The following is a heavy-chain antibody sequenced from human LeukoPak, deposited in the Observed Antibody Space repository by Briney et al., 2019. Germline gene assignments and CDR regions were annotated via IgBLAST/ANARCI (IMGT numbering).Heavy chain of an antibody. CDR3: AKGIYSSGWSYFDY. CDR2: LSGSGITT. D-gene: IGHD6-19*01. CDR1: GFTFSNSA. J-gene: IGHJ4*01. Sequence: GGTLRLSCAASGFTFSNSAMSWVRQAPGKGLEWVSTLSGSGITTYYADSVKGRFTISRDNSKNTLYLQMNSLRAEDTAVYYCAKGIYSSGWSYFDYWGHGTLVTVSS. V-gene: IGHV3-23*01.